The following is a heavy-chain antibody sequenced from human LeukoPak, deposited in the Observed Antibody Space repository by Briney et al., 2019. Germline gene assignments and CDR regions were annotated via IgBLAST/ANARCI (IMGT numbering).Heavy chain of an antibody. D-gene: IGHD2-15*01. Sequence: GRSLRLSCAASGFTFSNYAMNWVRQAPGKGLEWVSTISDSGGSTYYAASVKGRFTISRDHSKKTLYLQMNSLRAEDTALYFCAKGLYSAVWYFDLWGRGTLVTVSS. CDR2: ISDSGGST. J-gene: IGHJ2*01. V-gene: IGHV3-23*01. CDR3: AKGLYSAVWYFDL. CDR1: GFTFSNYA.